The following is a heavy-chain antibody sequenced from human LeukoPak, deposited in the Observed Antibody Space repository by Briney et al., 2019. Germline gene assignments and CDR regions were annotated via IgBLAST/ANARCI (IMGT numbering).Heavy chain of an antibody. CDR1: GGSISSYY. CDR3: ARHKDAFDI. V-gene: IGHV4-59*08. CDR2: IYYSGST. J-gene: IGHJ3*02. Sequence: PETLSLTCTVSGGSISSYYWSWIRQPPGKGLEWIGYIYYSGSTNYNPSLKSRVTISVDTSKNQFSLKLSSVTAADTAVYYCARHKDAFDIWGQGTMVTVSS.